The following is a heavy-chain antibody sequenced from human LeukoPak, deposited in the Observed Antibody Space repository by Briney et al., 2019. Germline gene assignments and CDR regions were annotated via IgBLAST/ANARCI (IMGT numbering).Heavy chain of an antibody. CDR2: IKQDGSEK. CDR1: GFTFSSYW. CDR3: AAGIVGATSNGTFDY. V-gene: IGHV3-7*01. Sequence: GGSLRLSCAASGFTFSSYWMSWVRQAPRKGLEWVANIKQDGSEKYYVDSVKGRFTISRDNAKNSLYLQMNSLRAEDTAVYYCAAGIVGATSNGTFDYWGQGTLVTVSS. D-gene: IGHD1-26*01. J-gene: IGHJ4*02.